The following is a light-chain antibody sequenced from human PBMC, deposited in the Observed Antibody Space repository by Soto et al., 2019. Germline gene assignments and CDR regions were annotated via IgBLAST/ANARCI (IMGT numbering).Light chain of an antibody. V-gene: IGLV1-40*01. CDR2: GNN. Sequence: QSVLTQPPSVSGAPGQRVTISCTGTSSNIGAGYDVHWYQQSPRTAPKLLNYGNNNRSSGVPGRFSCSKSGTSAPPAITGLRAEDEAEYYGQSYDRSLSGAVFGGGTKLTVL. J-gene: IGLJ2*01. CDR3: QSYDRSLSGAV. CDR1: SSNIGAGYD.